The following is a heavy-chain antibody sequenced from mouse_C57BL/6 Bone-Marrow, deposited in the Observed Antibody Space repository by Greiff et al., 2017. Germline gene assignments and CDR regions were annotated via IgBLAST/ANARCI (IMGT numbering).Heavy chain of an antibody. D-gene: IGHD1-1*01. V-gene: IGHV14-4*01. J-gene: IGHJ3*01. CDR1: GFNIKDDY. CDR3: THYYGSPPAY. Sequence: VQLQQSGAELVRPGASVKLSCTASGFNIKDDYMHWVKQRPEQGLEWIGWIDPENGDTEYASKFQGKATITADTSSNTAYLQLSSLTSEDTAVYYCTHYYGSPPAYWGQGTLVTVSA. CDR2: IDPENGDT.